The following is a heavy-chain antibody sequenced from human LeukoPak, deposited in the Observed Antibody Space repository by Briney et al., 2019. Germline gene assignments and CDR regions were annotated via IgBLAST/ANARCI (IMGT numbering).Heavy chain of an antibody. D-gene: IGHD2-21*02. CDR3: ARVHDQGCGGDCYLAY. V-gene: IGHV4-34*01. Sequence: SETLSLTCAVYGGSFSNYYWSWIRQPPGKGLEWIGEINHSGSTNYNPSLKSRVTISVDTSKNQFSLKLSSVTAADTAVYYCARVHDQGCGGDCYLAYWGQGTLVTVSS. CDR1: GGSFSNYY. CDR2: INHSGST. J-gene: IGHJ4*02.